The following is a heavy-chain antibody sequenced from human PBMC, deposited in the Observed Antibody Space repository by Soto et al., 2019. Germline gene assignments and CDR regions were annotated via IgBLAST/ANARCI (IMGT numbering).Heavy chain of an antibody. D-gene: IGHD2-2*01. J-gene: IGHJ5*02. CDR2: INSDGIIT. Sequence: EVQLVESGGGVVQPGGSLRLSCAASGFTFSSYWMHWVRQAPGKGLVWVSRINSDGIITNYADSVKGRFTISRDKAKENLYLQMNSLRAEDTAVYYCAREGFGYQRLFSDWFDPWGQGTLVTVSS. CDR1: GFTFSSYW. CDR3: AREGFGYQRLFSDWFDP. V-gene: IGHV3-74*01.